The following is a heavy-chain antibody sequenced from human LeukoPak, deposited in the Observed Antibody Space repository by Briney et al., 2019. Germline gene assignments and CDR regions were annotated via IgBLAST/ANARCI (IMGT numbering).Heavy chain of an antibody. J-gene: IGHJ4*02. CDR1: GFTFSDYY. Sequence: GGSLRLSCAASGFTFSDYYMSWIRQAPGKGLEWVSYISSSGSTIYYADSVKGRFTISRDNAKNSLYLQMNSLRAEDTAVYYCARASYYGSGSYSTLDYWGQGTPVTVSS. V-gene: IGHV3-11*01. CDR2: ISSSGSTI. D-gene: IGHD3-10*01. CDR3: ARASYYGSGSYSTLDY.